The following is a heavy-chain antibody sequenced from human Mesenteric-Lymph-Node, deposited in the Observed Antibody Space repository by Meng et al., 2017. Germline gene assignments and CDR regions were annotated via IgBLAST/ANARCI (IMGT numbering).Heavy chain of an antibody. CDR2: INAGNGNT. D-gene: IGHD4-11*01. Sequence: ASVKVSCKASGYTFTSYAMHWVRQAPGQRLEWMGWINAGNGNTKYSQKFQGRVTITRDTSASTAYMELSRLRSDDTAVYYCAREYRTTPIDYWGQGTLVTVSS. CDR1: GYTFTSYA. V-gene: IGHV1-3*01. CDR3: AREYRTTPIDY. J-gene: IGHJ4*02.